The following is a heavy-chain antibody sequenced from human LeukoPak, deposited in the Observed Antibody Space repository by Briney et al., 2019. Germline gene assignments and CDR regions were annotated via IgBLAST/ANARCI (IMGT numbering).Heavy chain of an antibody. CDR1: GGTFSSYA. V-gene: IGHV1-69*04. J-gene: IGHJ5*02. Sequence: ASVKVSCKASGGTFSSYAISWVRQAPGHGLEWMGRISAILGIAGYAQKFQGRVTITADKSTSTAYLELSSLRYEDTAVYYCSRWDREDCSGGSCYGNWFDPWGQGTLVTVSS. D-gene: IGHD2-15*01. CDR2: ISAILGIA. CDR3: SRWDREDCSGGSCYGNWFDP.